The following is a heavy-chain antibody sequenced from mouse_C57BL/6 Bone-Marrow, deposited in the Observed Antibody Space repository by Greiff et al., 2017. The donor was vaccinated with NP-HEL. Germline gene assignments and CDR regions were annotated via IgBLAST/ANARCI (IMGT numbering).Heavy chain of an antibody. Sequence: QLQQPGAELVKPGASVKLSCKASGYTFTSYWMHWVKQRPGRGLEWIGRIDPNSGGTKYNEKFKSKATLTVDKPSSTAYMQLSSLTSEDSAVYYCARRYGSSTPYAMDYWGQGTSVTVSS. CDR3: ARRYGSSTPYAMDY. CDR1: GYTFTSYW. D-gene: IGHD1-1*01. CDR2: IDPNSGGT. J-gene: IGHJ4*01. V-gene: IGHV1-72*01.